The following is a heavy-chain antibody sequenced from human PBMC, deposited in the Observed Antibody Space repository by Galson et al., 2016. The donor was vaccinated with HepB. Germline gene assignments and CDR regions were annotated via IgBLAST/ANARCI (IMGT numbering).Heavy chain of an antibody. CDR1: GFSLSTNGVG. CDR3: AQHRPTHDFLTGDSLYLFDP. J-gene: IGHJ5*02. Sequence: PALVKPTQTLTLTCSFSGFSLSTNGVGVAWFRQSPGKALEWLALIFWDDDKRYSPSLKNRLSVTRDTSKNQVVVTLTDMDPVDTGTYYCAQHRPTHDFLTGDSLYLFDPWGQGTLVTVSS. D-gene: IGHD3-9*01. V-gene: IGHV2-5*02. CDR2: IFWDDDK.